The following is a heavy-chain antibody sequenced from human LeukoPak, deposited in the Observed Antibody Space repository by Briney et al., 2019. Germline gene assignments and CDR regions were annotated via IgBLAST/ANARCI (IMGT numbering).Heavy chain of an antibody. Sequence: GGSLRLSCVASGFPFVKSWMHWVRHAPGKGLVWISRIHNDGSGTTYADSVKGRFTISRDNAKNTVFLQMNSLTVEDTATYYCVKDQNYQLRLWGQGTLVTVSS. D-gene: IGHD2-2*01. CDR2: IHNDGSGT. J-gene: IGHJ4*02. CDR3: VKDQNYQLRL. CDR1: GFPFVKSW. V-gene: IGHV3-74*03.